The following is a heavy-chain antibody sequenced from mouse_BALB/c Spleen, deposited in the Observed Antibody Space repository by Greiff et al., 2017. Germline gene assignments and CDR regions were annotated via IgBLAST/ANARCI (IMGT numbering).Heavy chain of an antibody. D-gene: IGHD2-14*01. CDR2: ISDGGSYT. J-gene: IGHJ2*01. Sequence: EVHLVESGGGLVKPGGSLKLSCAASGFTFSDYYMYWVRQTPEKRLEWVATISDGGSYTYYPDSVKGRFTISRDNAKNNLYLQMSSLKSEDTAMYYCARGYYRYDLDYWGQGTTLTVSS. V-gene: IGHV5-4*02. CDR1: GFTFSDYY. CDR3: ARGYYRYDLDY.